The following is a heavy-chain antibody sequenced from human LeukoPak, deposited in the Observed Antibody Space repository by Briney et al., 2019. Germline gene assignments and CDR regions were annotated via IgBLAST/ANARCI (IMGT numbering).Heavy chain of an antibody. V-gene: IGHV3-66*01. CDR3: AKERNLEIAVAGTLFDY. CDR1: AFTFNTYW. D-gene: IGHD6-19*01. CDR2: IYSGGDA. J-gene: IGHJ4*02. Sequence: PGGSLRLSCAASAFTFNTYWMHWVRQVPGKGLEWVSVIYSGGDAYYADSVKGRFTISRDNSKNIFYLEMSSLKAEDTAVYYCAKERNLEIAVAGTLFDYWGQGTLVTVSS.